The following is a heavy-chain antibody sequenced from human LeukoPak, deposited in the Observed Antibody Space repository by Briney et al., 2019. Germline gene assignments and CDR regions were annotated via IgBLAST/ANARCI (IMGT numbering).Heavy chain of an antibody. CDR2: IRYDGSND. CDR3: ARFPTYGYTTTWYFDY. D-gene: IGHD6-13*01. Sequence: GGSLRLSCAASGFTFSSYGMQWVRQAPGKGLEWVALIRYDGSNDYYGDSVKGRFTISRDNSKNTLYLQMNSLRAEDTAVYFCARFPTYGYTTTWYFDYWGQGTLVTVSS. J-gene: IGHJ4*02. V-gene: IGHV3-30*02. CDR1: GFTFSSYG.